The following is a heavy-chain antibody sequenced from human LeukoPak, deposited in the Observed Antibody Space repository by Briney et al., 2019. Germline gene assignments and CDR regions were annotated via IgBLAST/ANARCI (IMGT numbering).Heavy chain of an antibody. V-gene: IGHV1-2*02. CDR1: VYTFTGYF. Sequence: GASVKVSCRASVYTFTGYFIHWLRQAPGQALEWMGWVNPNSGGTNYPQKFQGRVTMTRDTSISTAYMELSSLRSDDTAVYYCARTGMGGFYNYYYMDVWGKGTTVTVSS. D-gene: IGHD7-27*01. CDR2: VNPNSGGT. CDR3: ARTGMGGFYNYYYMDV. J-gene: IGHJ6*03.